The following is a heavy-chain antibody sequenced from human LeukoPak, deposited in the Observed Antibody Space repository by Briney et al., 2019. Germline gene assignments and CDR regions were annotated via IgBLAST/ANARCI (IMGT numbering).Heavy chain of an antibody. CDR1: GYTLSDYY. Sequence: ASVKVSCKASGYTLSDYYMHWVRQAPGQGLEWMGWINPNSVETQYAQNLQGRVTLTSDTAINTAYMELSRLRSDDTAVYFCARVVSGGVIWAYWGQGTLVTVSS. CDR3: ARVVSGGVIWAY. V-gene: IGHV1-2*02. J-gene: IGHJ4*02. D-gene: IGHD3-16*01. CDR2: INPNSVET.